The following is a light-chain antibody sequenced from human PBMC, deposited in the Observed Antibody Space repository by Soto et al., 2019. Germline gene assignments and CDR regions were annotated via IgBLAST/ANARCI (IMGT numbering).Light chain of an antibody. CDR1: QSVSSN. CDR2: SAS. V-gene: IGKV3-15*01. J-gene: IGKJ5*01. CDR3: QQYNNWPPIT. Sequence: EIVMTQSPATLSVSPGERATLSCRASQSVSSNLAWYQQKPGHAPRLLIYSASTKATGIPARFSGSGSGTEFTLTINSLQSEDFAVYYCQQYNNWPPITFGRGTRLEIK.